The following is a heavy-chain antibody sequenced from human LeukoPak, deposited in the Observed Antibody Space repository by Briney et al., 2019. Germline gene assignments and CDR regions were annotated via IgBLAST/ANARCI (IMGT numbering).Heavy chain of an antibody. CDR2: LKQDGSEK. D-gene: IGHD1-7*01. J-gene: IGHJ6*02. CDR3: ARDMKLELPASSAYFYGMDV. V-gene: IGHV3-7*01. Sequence: GGSLRLSCAASGYTFSNYWMSWVRQAPGKGLEWVANLKQDGSEKYYVDSVRGRFTISRDNAKNSLCLQMNSLRSEDTAVYYCARDMKLELPASSAYFYGMDVWGRRTTVTVSS. CDR1: GYTFSNYW.